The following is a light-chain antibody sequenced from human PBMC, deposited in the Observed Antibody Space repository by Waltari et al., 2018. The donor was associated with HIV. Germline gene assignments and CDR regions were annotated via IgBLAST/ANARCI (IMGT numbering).Light chain of an antibody. CDR2: WAS. J-gene: IGKJ4*01. CDR3: QQHYTTPLT. Sequence: DIVMTQSPDSLAVSLGERATLTCKSSKSCLYSSNNKNYLAWYQHKPGHPPKLLIYWASARESGVPDRFSASGSGTDFTLTISSLQAEDVAVYYCQQHYTTPLTFGGGTKVEI. V-gene: IGKV4-1*01. CDR1: KSCLYSSNNKNY.